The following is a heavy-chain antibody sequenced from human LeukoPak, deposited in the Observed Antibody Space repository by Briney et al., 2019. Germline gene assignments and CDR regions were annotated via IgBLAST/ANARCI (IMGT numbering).Heavy chain of an antibody. CDR2: IYYSGTT. J-gene: IGHJ6*03. Sequence: SETLSLTCSVSGGSISSRGHYWNWIRQPPGKGLEWVGSIYYSGTTYYNSSLKSRVTISEDTSKNRFSLMLTSVTAADTAVYYCARQVSDYFYYYIDVWGEGTTVIVSS. CDR3: ARQVSDYFYYYIDV. CDR1: GGSISSRGHY. V-gene: IGHV4-39*01.